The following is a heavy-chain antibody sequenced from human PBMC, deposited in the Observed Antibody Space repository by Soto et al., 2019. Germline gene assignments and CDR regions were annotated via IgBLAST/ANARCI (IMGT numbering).Heavy chain of an antibody. J-gene: IGHJ4*02. CDR1: GFTFSSYA. CDR3: ALYYDSSGYYDPFDY. CDR2: ISYDGSNK. Sequence: PGGSLRLSCAASGFTFSSYAMHWVRQAPGKGLEWVAVISYDGSNKYYADSVKGRFTISRDNSKNTLYLQMNSLRAEDTAVYYCALYYDSSGYYDPFDYWGQGTLFTVSS. D-gene: IGHD3-22*01. V-gene: IGHV3-30-3*01.